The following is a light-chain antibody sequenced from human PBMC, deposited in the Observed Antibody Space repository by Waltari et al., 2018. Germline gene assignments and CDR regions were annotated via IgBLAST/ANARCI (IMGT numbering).Light chain of an antibody. CDR1: QSVSCN. Sequence: EVVLTQSPATLSLSPGERATLSCRASQSVSCNLAWYQQKPGQTPRLLIYDASNRATGIPARFSGSGSGTDFTLTISSLEPEDFAVYYCQQRGNWPKTFGQGTKVEIK. CDR2: DAS. J-gene: IGKJ2*01. V-gene: IGKV3-11*01. CDR3: QQRGNWPKT.